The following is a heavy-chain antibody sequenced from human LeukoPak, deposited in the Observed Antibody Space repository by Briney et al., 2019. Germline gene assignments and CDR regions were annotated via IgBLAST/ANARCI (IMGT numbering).Heavy chain of an antibody. D-gene: IGHD6-19*01. Sequence: GGSLRLSCVVFGFNVETDYRSWVRQAPGKGLEWVSVIRSGGTTHYADSGKGRFTISRDDSKNTLFLQMTSLRAEDTAVYYCARSSSRGMDFRHWGQGTLVTVSS. CDR2: IRSGGTT. V-gene: IGHV3-66*01. J-gene: IGHJ1*01. CDR3: ARSSSRGMDFRH. CDR1: GFNVETDY.